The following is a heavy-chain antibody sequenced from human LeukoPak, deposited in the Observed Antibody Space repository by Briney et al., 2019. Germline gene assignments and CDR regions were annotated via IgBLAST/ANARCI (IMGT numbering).Heavy chain of an antibody. V-gene: IGHV3-9*01. CDR1: GFTFDDYA. Sequence: GRSLRLSCAASGFTFDDYAMHWVRQAPGKGLEWVSGISWNSGSIVYADSVKGRFTISRDNAKNSLYLQMNSLRAEDTAVYYCARDYYYDSSGYYKWGQGTLVTVSS. J-gene: IGHJ4*02. CDR3: ARDYYYDSSGYYK. D-gene: IGHD3-22*01. CDR2: ISWNSGSI.